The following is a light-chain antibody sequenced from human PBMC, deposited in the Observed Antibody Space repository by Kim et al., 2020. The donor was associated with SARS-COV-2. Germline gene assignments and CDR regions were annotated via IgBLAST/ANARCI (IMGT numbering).Light chain of an antibody. J-gene: IGLJ2*01. CDR3: NSRDSSGNHLV. Sequence: SSELTQDPAVSVALGQTVMITCQGDSLRSYYASWYQQKPGQAPVLVIYGKNNRPSGIPDRFSGSSSGNTASLTITGAQAEDEADYYCNSRDSSGNHLVFGGGTQLTVL. CDR1: SLRSYY. CDR2: GKN. V-gene: IGLV3-19*01.